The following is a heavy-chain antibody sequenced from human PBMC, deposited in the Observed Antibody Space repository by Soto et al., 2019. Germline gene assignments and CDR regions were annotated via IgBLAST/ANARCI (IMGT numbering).Heavy chain of an antibody. V-gene: IGHV4-39*01. CDR1: GGSISSSSYY. CDR3: ASRSGIGILPNWFDP. CDR2: IYYSGST. J-gene: IGHJ5*02. Sequence: PSETLSLTCTVSGGSISSSSYYWGWIRQPPGKGLEWIGSIYYSGSTYYNPSLKSRVTISVDTSKNQFSLKLSSVTAADTAVYYCASRSGIGILPNWFDPWGQGTLVTVSS. D-gene: IGHD2-15*01.